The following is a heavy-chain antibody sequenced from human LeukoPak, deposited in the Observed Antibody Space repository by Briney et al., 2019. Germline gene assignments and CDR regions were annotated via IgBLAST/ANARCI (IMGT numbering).Heavy chain of an antibody. CDR1: GGSISSYY. V-gene: IGHV4-59*01. CDR3: ARVWWYGGNSGGATGAFDI. D-gene: IGHD4-23*01. CDR2: IYYSGST. J-gene: IGHJ3*02. Sequence: SETLSVTCTVSGGSISSYYWSWIRQPPGKGLEWIGYIYYSGSTNYNPSLKSRVTISVDTSKNQFSLKLSSVTAADTAVYYCARVWWYGGNSGGATGAFDIWGQGTMVTVSS.